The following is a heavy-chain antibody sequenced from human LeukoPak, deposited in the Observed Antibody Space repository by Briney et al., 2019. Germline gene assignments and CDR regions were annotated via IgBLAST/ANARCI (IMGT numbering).Heavy chain of an antibody. V-gene: IGHV4-4*07. CDR1: GGFISDYY. D-gene: IGHD3-16*01. CDR3: ARANYVWGSYVY. Sequence: SETLSLTCTVSGGFISDYYWSWIRQPAGKGLEWIGHIYTGGNTNYNPSLESRVTMSVDTSKNQFSLKLRSVTAADTAVYYCARANYVWGSYVYWGQGTLVTVSS. CDR2: IYTGGNT. J-gene: IGHJ4*02.